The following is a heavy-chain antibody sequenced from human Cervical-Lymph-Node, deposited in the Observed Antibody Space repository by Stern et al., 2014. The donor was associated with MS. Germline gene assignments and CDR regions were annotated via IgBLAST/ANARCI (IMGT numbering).Heavy chain of an antibody. CDR2: IVPVFGKP. CDR3: ASPLTATSVPFGYYGMDV. D-gene: IGHD4-17*01. V-gene: IGHV1-69*01. Sequence: VHLVESGAEVKKPGSSVRVSCKASGGTFSNYATSWVRQAPGQGLEWMGGIVPVFGKPNYADKFQGRVTIHEEESPSTTYLDLCSLRSEDAAVYYCASPLTATSVPFGYYGMDVWGQGTTVTVSS. CDR1: GGTFSNYA. J-gene: IGHJ6*02.